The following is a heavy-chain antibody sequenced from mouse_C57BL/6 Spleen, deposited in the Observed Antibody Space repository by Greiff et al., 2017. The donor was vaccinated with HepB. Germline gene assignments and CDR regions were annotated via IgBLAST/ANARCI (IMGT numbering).Heavy chain of an antibody. CDR2: IWSGGST. CDR3: AREYGSSGAWFAY. J-gene: IGHJ3*01. D-gene: IGHD1-1*01. V-gene: IGHV2-2*01. Sequence: VMLVESGPGLVQPSQSLSITCTVSGFSLTSYGVHWVRQSPGKGLEWLGVIWSGGSTDYNAAFISRLSISKDNSKSQVFFKMNSLQADDTAIYYCAREYGSSGAWFAYWGQGTLVTVSA. CDR1: GFSLTSYG.